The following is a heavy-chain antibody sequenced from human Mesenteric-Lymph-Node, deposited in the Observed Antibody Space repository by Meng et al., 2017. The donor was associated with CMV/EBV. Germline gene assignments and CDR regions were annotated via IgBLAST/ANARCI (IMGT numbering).Heavy chain of an antibody. J-gene: IGHJ4*02. CDR3: ARDDDYYSTGDQRLLEY. D-gene: IGHD2-8*02. CDR2: ISDSGLTI. CDR1: GFTFSSYA. Sequence: GESLKISCAASGFTFSSYAMNWVRQAPGKGLEWISYISDSGLTIKYADSVKGRFTISRDNAKNSLYLQMNTLGAEDTAVYYCARDDDYYSTGDQRLLEYWGQGTLVTVSS. V-gene: IGHV3-48*03.